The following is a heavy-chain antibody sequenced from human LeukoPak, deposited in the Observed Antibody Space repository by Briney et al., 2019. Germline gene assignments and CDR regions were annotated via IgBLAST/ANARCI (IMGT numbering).Heavy chain of an antibody. CDR2: IYYSGST. J-gene: IGHJ4*02. D-gene: IGHD4-17*01. Sequence: PSETLSLTCTVSGGSISSYYWSWIRQHPGKGLEWIGYIYYSGSTYYNPSLKTRLTISLDTSKNQFSLKLSSVTAADTAVYYCARSFYGDYTYFFDSWGQGTLVTVSS. CDR3: ARSFYGDYTYFFDS. V-gene: IGHV4-59*06. CDR1: GGSISSYY.